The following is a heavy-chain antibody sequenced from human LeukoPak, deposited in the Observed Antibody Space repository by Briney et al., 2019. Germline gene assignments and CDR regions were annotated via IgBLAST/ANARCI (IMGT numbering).Heavy chain of an antibody. CDR2: IDPSDSYT. D-gene: IGHD2-2*01. J-gene: IGHJ3*02. CDR3: ARGGAVERYCSSTSCYWVDAFDI. V-gene: IGHV5-10-1*01. CDR1: GYSFTSYW. Sequence: HGESLRISCKGSGYSFTSYWISWVRQMPGKGLEWMGRIDPSDSYTNYSPSFQGHVTISAEKSISTAYLQWSSLKASDTAMYYCARGGAVERYCSSTSCYWVDAFDIWGQGTMVTVSS.